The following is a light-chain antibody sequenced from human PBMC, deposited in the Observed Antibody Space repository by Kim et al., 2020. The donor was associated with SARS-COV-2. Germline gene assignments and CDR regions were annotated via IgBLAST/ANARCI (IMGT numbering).Light chain of an antibody. V-gene: IGKV3-11*01. CDR3: QQRGSWPPALT. J-gene: IGKJ4*01. CDR1: RVVDVS. CDR2: DAA. Sequence: PGKGATLSGRASRVVDVSLSWYQKTPGPPPRLLIYDAAIGAAGVPDRFSGGGSGTDFSLSLAGLAPEDFAVYYCQQRGSWPPALTFCGGTKVDI.